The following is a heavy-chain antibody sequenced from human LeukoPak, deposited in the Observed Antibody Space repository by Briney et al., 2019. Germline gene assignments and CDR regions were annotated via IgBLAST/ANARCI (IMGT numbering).Heavy chain of an antibody. CDR3: AYEGYYYGSGSYSPPYYFDY. CDR2: ISSSGSTI. J-gene: IGHJ4*02. D-gene: IGHD3-10*01. Sequence: PGGSLRLSCAASGFTFSDYYMSWIRQAPGKGLEWVSYISSSGSTIYYADSVKGRFTISRDNAKNSLYLQMNSLRAEDTAVYYCAYEGYYYGSGSYSPPYYFDYWGQGTLVTVSS. CDR1: GFTFSDYY. V-gene: IGHV3-11*01.